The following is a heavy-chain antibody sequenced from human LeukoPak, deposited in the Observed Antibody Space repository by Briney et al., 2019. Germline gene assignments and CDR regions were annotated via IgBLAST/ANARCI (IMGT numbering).Heavy chain of an antibody. CDR1: GYTFTSYY. Sequence: ASVKVSCKASGYTFTSYYMHWVRQAPGQGLEWMGIINPSGGSTSYAQKFQGRVTMTRDTSISTAYMELSRLRSDDTAVYYCARDQYYGWFDPWGQGTLVTVSS. V-gene: IGHV1-46*01. CDR2: INPSGGST. CDR3: ARDQYYGWFDP. D-gene: IGHD4-17*01. J-gene: IGHJ5*02.